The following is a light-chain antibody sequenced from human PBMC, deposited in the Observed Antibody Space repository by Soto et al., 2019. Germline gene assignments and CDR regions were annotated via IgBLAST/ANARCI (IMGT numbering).Light chain of an antibody. Sequence: QAVVTQPPSVSGAPGQRVTISCTGSSSNIGAGYDVQWYQQLPGTAPKLLIYGNTNRPSGVPDRFSASKSGTSASLAITGLQAEDEFDYYCQSYDSSLSGVVFGGGTKLTVL. CDR2: GNT. CDR3: QSYDSSLSGVV. J-gene: IGLJ3*02. V-gene: IGLV1-40*01. CDR1: SSNIGAGYD.